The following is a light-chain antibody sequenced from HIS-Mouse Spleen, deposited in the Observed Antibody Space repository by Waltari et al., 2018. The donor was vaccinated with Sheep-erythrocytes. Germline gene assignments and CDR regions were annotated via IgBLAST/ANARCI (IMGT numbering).Light chain of an antibody. V-gene: IGLV2-23*01. J-gene: IGLJ3*02. CDR2: EGS. CDR1: SSDVGSYNL. Sequence: QSALTQPASVSGSPGQSITISCTGTSSDVGSYNLVSWYQQHPGKAPKRMIYEGSKRTSGVSNRFSGSKSGNTASLTIFGLQAEDEADYYCCSYAGSSTWVFGGGTKLTVL. CDR3: CSYAGSSTWV.